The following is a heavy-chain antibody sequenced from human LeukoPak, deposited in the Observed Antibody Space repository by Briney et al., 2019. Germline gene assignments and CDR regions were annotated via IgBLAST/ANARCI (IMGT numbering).Heavy chain of an antibody. V-gene: IGHV4-34*01. CDR2: ISHAGSA. Sequence: SETLSLTCAVYGESFSGYYWSWIRQPPGKGLEWIGQISHAGSANYNPSLKSRVTLSADMSRNQFSLRLTSVTAADMAVYYCARLRLRRYYYDAMDVWGQGTTVTVSS. J-gene: IGHJ6*02. CDR3: ARLRLRRYYYDAMDV. D-gene: IGHD3-16*01. CDR1: GESFSGYY.